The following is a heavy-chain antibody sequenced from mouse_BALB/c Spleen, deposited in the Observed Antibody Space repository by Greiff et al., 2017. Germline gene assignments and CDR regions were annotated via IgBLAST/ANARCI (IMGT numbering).Heavy chain of an antibody. J-gene: IGHJ4*01. CDR3: VRLGLTGAMDY. CDR1: GYTFTSYW. V-gene: IGHV1-69*02. D-gene: IGHD4-1*01. CDR2: IDPSDSYT. Sequence: QVQLQQPGAELVKPGASVKLSCKASGYTFTSYWMHWVKQRPGQGLEWIGEIDPSDSYTNYNQKFKGKATLTVDKSSSTAYMQLSSLTSEDSAVYYCVRLGLTGAMDYWGQGTSVTVSS.